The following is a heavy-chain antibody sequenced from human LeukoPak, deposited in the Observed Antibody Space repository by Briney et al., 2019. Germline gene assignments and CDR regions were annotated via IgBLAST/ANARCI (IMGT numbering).Heavy chain of an antibody. Sequence: TLSLTCTVSGGSISSSSYYWGWIRQPPGKGLEWIGYIYYSGSTYYNPSLKSRVTISVDTSKNQFSLKLSSVTAADTAVYYCARSRITMVRGVIAHFDYWGQGTLVTVSS. CDR3: ARSRITMVRGVIAHFDY. D-gene: IGHD3-10*01. J-gene: IGHJ4*02. V-gene: IGHV4-31*03. CDR2: IYYSGST. CDR1: GGSISSSSYY.